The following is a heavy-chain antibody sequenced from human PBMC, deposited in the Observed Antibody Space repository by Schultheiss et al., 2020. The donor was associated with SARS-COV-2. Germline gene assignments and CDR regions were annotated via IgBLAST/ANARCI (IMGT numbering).Heavy chain of an antibody. CDR3: ARVPSFTVLYYFDY. D-gene: IGHD2/OR15-2a*01. V-gene: IGHV1-18*04. J-gene: IGHJ4*02. Sequence: GESLKISCKASGYTFTSYGISWVRQAPGQGLEWMGWISAYNGNTNYAQKLQGRVTMTTDTSTSTAYMELRSLRSDDTAVYYCARVPSFTVLYYFDYWGQGTLVTVSS. CDR2: ISAYNGNT. CDR1: GYTFTSYG.